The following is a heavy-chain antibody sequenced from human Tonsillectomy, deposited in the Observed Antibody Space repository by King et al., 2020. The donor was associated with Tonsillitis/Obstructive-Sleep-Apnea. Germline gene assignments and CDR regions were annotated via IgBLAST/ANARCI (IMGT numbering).Heavy chain of an antibody. Sequence: VQLVESGGGLVQPGRSLRLSCAASGFTFDDYAMHWVRQAPGKGLEWVSGISWNSGSIGYADSVKGRFTISRDNAKNSLYLQMNSLRAEDTALYYCAKGVAYGGGSYFDYWGQGTLVTVSS. J-gene: IGHJ4*02. CDR1: GFTFDDYA. D-gene: IGHD4-23*01. V-gene: IGHV3-9*01. CDR2: ISWNSGSI. CDR3: AKGVAYGGGSYFDY.